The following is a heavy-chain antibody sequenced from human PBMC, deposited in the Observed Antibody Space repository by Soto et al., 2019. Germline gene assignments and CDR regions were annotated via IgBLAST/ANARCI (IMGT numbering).Heavy chain of an antibody. CDR3: ARREIVVVPAAMSDAFDI. Sequence: GESLTISCKGSGYSFTSYWIGWVRQMPGKGLEWMGIIYPGDSDTRYSPSFQGQVTISADKSISTAYLQWSSLKASDTAMYYCARREIVVVPAAMSDAFDIWGQGTMVTVSS. CDR2: IYPGDSDT. CDR1: GYSFTSYW. J-gene: IGHJ3*02. D-gene: IGHD2-2*01. V-gene: IGHV5-51*01.